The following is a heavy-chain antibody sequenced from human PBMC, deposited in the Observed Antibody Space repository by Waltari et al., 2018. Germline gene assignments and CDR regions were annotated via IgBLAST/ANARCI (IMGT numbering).Heavy chain of an antibody. Sequence: QVQLVQSGAEVKKPGASVKVSCQASGYTFTSYGITWVRQAPGQGLEWMGWISAYNGNKIYAQKFQGRVTMTTDTSTSTAYMELRSLTSDDTAVYNCARGSLVAAGTSLNDYWGQGTLVTVSS. V-gene: IGHV1-18*01. CDR2: ISAYNGNK. CDR1: GYTFTSYG. J-gene: IGHJ4*02. D-gene: IGHD6-13*01. CDR3: ARGSLVAAGTSLNDY.